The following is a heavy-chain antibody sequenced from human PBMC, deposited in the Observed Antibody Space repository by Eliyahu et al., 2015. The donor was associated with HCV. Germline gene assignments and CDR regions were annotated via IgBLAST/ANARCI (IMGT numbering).Heavy chain of an antibody. CDR3: ARRPYDRQSAFDS. V-gene: IGHV1-18*01. J-gene: IGHJ4*02. CDR2: ISAYNGQT. Sequence: QVQLEQSGAEVXKPGASVXVSCXASGYTXITYGXTXVRRAPGQGXEWMGWISAYNGQTNYAQKFQGRVTMTTDTPTSTANMELRSLRSDDTAVYYCARRPYDRQSAFDSWGQGTLVTVSS. CDR1: GYTXITYG. D-gene: IGHD1-14*01.